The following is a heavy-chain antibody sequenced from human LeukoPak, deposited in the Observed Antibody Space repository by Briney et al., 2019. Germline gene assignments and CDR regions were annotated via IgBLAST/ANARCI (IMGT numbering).Heavy chain of an antibody. D-gene: IGHD3-22*01. CDR2: INHSGST. J-gene: IGHJ4*02. CDR3: ARVGYYYDSSGYSSFDY. Sequence: SETLSLTCAVYGGSFSGYYWSWIRQPPGKGPEWIGEINHSGSTNYNPSLKSRVTISVDTSKNQFSLKLSSVTAADTAVYYCARVGYYYDSSGYSSFDYWGQGTLVTVSS. CDR1: GGSFSGYY. V-gene: IGHV4-34*01.